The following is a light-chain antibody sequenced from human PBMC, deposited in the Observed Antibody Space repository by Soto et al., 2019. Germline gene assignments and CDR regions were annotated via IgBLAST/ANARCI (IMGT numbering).Light chain of an antibody. J-gene: IGKJ1*01. CDR1: QSVSSY. CDR3: QQRGT. CDR2: DAS. Sequence: EIVLTQSPATLSLSPVERATLSCRASQSVSSYLAWYQQKPGQAPRLLIYDASNRATGIPARFSGSGSGTDFTLTISSLEPEDFAVYYCQQRGTFGQGTKVDIK. V-gene: IGKV3-11*01.